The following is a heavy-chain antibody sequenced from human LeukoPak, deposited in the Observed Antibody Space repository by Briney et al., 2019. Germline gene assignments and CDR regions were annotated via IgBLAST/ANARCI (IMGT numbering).Heavy chain of an antibody. D-gene: IGHD5-18*01. Sequence: SETLSLTCTVSGGSISSYYWSWIRQPPGKGLEWIGYIYYSGSTNYNPSPKSRVTISVDTSKNQFSLKLSSVTAADTAVYYCARELGYSYGYVDYYYYMDVWGKGTTVTVSS. CDR1: GGSISSYY. CDR2: IYYSGST. V-gene: IGHV4-59*01. CDR3: ARELGYSYGYVDYYYYMDV. J-gene: IGHJ6*03.